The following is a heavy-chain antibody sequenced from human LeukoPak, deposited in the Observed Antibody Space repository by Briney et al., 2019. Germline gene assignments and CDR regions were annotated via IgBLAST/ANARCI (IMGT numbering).Heavy chain of an antibody. D-gene: IGHD3-10*01. V-gene: IGHV1-69*13. CDR1: GGTFSSYA. CDR3: ARLLWFGETAKGGGYFDY. Sequence: GASVKVSCKASGGTFSSYAMTWVRQAPGQGLEWMGGIIPIFGTANYAQKFQGRVTITADESTSTAYMELSSLRSEDTAVYYCARLLWFGETAKGGGYFDYWGQGTLVTVSS. J-gene: IGHJ4*02. CDR2: IIPIFGTA.